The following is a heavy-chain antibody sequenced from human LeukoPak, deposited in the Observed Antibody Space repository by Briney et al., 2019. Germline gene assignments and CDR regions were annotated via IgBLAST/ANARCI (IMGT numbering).Heavy chain of an antibody. CDR3: AKRPIMIVVALFDY. CDR1: GFTFSSYP. J-gene: IGHJ4*02. Sequence: AGTLSLSCAASGFTFSSYPWSWVRQPPGKGLEWISAISGSGGSTYYADSVKGRFTISRDNYKNPLYLQMNSLRAEDTAVYYCAKRPIMIVVALFDYWGQGTLVTVSS. D-gene: IGHD3-22*01. CDR2: ISGSGGST. V-gene: IGHV3-23*01.